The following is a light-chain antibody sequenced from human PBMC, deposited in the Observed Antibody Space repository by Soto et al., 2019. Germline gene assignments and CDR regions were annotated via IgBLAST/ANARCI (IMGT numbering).Light chain of an antibody. CDR2: GNT. CDR3: QSYDRSLTGV. CDR1: SSNIGADFD. Sequence: QSVLTQPPSVSGAPGQRITISCTGSSSNIGADFDVYWYQQLPGAAPKLLIYGNTNRPSGVPDRFSGSKSGTSASLAITGLQAEDEADYYGQSYDRSLTGVFGTGTKVTVL. J-gene: IGLJ1*01. V-gene: IGLV1-40*01.